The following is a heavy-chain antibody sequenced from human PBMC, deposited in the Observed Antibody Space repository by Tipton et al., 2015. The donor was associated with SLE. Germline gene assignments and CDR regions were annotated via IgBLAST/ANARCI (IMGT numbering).Heavy chain of an antibody. CDR3: ARGYCSDGVCYGFGFFDY. CDR1: GGSIRSSRHF. D-gene: IGHD2-8*01. J-gene: IGHJ4*02. V-gene: IGHV4-39*07. CDR2: LYYSGNT. Sequence: TLSLTCTVSGGSIRSSRHFWGWIRQPPGKGLEWIGVLYYSGNTYYNPSLKSPVTLSIDTSKNQSSLKMRSVTAADTAVYFCARGYCSDGVCYGFGFFDYWGQGNLVTVSS.